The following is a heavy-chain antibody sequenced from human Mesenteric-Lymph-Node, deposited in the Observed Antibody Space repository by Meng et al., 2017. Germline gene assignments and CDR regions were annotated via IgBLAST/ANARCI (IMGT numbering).Heavy chain of an antibody. CDR3: ARGGATPMIIKY. CDR2: VYHNGVT. Sequence: QVQLKQWGAEGFKPSETLSLTCAVYGGSLSGYYWSWIRQPPGKGLEWMGEVYHNGVTKYSPSLRSRVVISIDTSKNQFSLNLRSVSAADTAMYYCARGGATPMIIKYWGPGTLVTVSS. J-gene: IGHJ4*02. V-gene: IGHV4-34*02. D-gene: IGHD3-10*01. CDR1: GGSLSGYY.